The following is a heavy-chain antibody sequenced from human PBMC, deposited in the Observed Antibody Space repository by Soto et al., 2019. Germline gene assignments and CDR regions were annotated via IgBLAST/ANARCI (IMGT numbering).Heavy chain of an antibody. J-gene: IGHJ5*02. CDR2: ISSSSSYT. D-gene: IGHD2-15*01. Sequence: QVQLVESGGGLVKPGGSLRLSCAASGFTFSDYYMSWLRQAPGQGLEWVSYISSSSSYTNYADSVKGRFTISRDNAKNSLYLQMNSLRAEDTAVYYCARGGSGGIKQGGWFDPWGQGTLVTVSS. V-gene: IGHV3-11*06. CDR1: GFTFSDYY. CDR3: ARGGSGGIKQGGWFDP.